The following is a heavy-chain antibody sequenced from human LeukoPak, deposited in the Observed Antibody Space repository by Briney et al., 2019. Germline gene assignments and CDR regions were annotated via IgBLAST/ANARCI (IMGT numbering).Heavy chain of an antibody. Sequence: GGSLRLSCAASGFTFDDYAMHWVRQAPGKGLEWVSGISWNSGNIDYADSVKGRFTISRDNAKNSLYLQMNSLRAEDTALYYCAKDNTYSYGSGSYYLHWGQGTLVTVSS. CDR3: AKDNTYSYGSGSYYLH. CDR2: ISWNSGNI. CDR1: GFTFDDYA. V-gene: IGHV3-9*01. J-gene: IGHJ4*02. D-gene: IGHD3-10*01.